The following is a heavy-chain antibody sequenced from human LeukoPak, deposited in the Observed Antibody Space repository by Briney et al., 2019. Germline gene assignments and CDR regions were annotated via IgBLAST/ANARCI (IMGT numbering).Heavy chain of an antibody. Sequence: ASVKVSCKASGGTFSSYAISWVRQAPGQGLEWMGWINPNSGGTYYAQKFQGRVTMTRNTSISTAYMELSSLRSEDTAVYYCARGIPYDYVWGSYRYDNWFDPWGQGTLVTVSS. CDR1: GGTFSSYA. D-gene: IGHD3-16*02. CDR2: INPNSGGT. V-gene: IGHV1-8*02. CDR3: ARGIPYDYVWGSYRYDNWFDP. J-gene: IGHJ5*02.